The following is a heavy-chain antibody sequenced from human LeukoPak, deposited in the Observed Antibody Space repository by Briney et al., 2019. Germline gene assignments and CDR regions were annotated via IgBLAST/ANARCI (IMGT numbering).Heavy chain of an antibody. D-gene: IGHD4-17*01. CDR3: AKDIGTTVTFSTFDY. Sequence: GGSLRLSCAASGFTFDDYAMHWVRQAPGKGLEWVSGISWNSGSIGYAHSVKGRFTISRDNAKNSLYLQMNSLRAEDTALYYCAKDIGTTVTFSTFDYWGQGTLVTVSS. CDR2: ISWNSGSI. V-gene: IGHV3-9*01. J-gene: IGHJ4*02. CDR1: GFTFDDYA.